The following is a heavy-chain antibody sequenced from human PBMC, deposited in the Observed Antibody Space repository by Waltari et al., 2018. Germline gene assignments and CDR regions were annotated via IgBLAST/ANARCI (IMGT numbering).Heavy chain of an antibody. J-gene: IGHJ3*02. CDR1: GYSIRSGYY. CDR2: IYHSGST. D-gene: IGHD3-22*01. CDR3: ARAGITMIVVVITHDAFDI. Sequence: QVQLQESGPGLVKPSETLSLTCAVSGYSIRSGYYWGWLRQPPGKGLEWIGSIYHSGSTYYNPSLKSRVTISVETSKNQFSLKLNSVTAADTAVYYCARAGITMIVVVITHDAFDIWGQGTMVTVSS. V-gene: IGHV4-38-2*01.